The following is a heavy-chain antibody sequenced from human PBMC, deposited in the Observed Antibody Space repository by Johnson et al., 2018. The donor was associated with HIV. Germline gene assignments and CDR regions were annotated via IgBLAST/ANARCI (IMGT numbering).Heavy chain of an antibody. CDR1: GFTFSNAW. V-gene: IGHV3-15*01. Sequence: VQLVESGGGLIQPGGSLRLSCAASGFTFSNAWMSWVRQAPGKGLEWVGRIKSKTDGGTTDYAAPVKGRFTISRDDSKNTLYLQMNSLRAEDTAVYYCASRSTSMTDAFDIWGQGTMVTVSS. J-gene: IGHJ3*02. CDR2: IKSKTDGGTT. D-gene: IGHD2-2*01. CDR3: ASRSTSMTDAFDI.